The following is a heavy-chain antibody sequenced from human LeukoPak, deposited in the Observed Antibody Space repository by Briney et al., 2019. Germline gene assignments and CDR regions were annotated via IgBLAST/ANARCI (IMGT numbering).Heavy chain of an antibody. D-gene: IGHD6-19*01. Sequence: GGSLRLSCAASGFTFSSYSMNWVRQAPGKGLEWVSSISSSSSYIYYADSVKGRFTISRDNAKNSLYPQMNSLRAEDTAVYYCARDGPYSSGWYDYWGQGTLVTVSS. CDR1: GFTFSSYS. CDR2: ISSSSSYI. V-gene: IGHV3-21*01. CDR3: ARDGPYSSGWYDY. J-gene: IGHJ4*02.